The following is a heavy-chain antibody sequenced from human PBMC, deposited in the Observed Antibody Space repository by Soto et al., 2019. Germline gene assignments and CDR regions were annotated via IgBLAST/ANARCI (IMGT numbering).Heavy chain of an antibody. J-gene: IGHJ4*02. V-gene: IGHV3-33*03. Sequence: GGSLSLSCAASGFPFSSYGMHWVRQAPGKGLDWVGVSWYDGSKKDYAESVKGRFTISRENSKNMLYPLMNSLRADDTAVYYCASSINWGQGTLVTVSS. CDR3: ASSIN. CDR2: SWYDGSKK. CDR1: GFPFSSYG.